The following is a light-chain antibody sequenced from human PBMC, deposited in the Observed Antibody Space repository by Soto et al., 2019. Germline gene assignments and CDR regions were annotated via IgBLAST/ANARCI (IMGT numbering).Light chain of an antibody. Sequence: IQVTQSPSSLSASVGDRVTITCRASQTISSCLNWYQQKPGKAPKLLIYAASSLQSGVPSRFSGSGSGTDFILTISSLQAEDFAIYYCQQSDSSPWTFGQGTKVEIK. CDR1: QTISSC. J-gene: IGKJ1*01. CDR2: AAS. V-gene: IGKV1-39*01. CDR3: QQSDSSPWT.